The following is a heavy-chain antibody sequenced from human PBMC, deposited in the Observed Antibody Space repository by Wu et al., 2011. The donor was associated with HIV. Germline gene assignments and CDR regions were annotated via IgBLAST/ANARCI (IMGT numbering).Heavy chain of an antibody. Sequence: QVQLVQSGAEVKKPGASVKVSCKASGYTFTGYYIHWVRQAPGQGLEWLGWLNPNSGATNYAQKFQGRVTMTRDTSISTAYMELSRLRSDDTAVFYCARDPGIAATGMFGWGQGTLVTVSS. CDR1: GYTFTGYY. CDR3: ARDPGIAATGMFG. D-gene: IGHD6-13*01. V-gene: IGHV1-2*02. J-gene: IGHJ4*02. CDR2: LNPNSGAT.